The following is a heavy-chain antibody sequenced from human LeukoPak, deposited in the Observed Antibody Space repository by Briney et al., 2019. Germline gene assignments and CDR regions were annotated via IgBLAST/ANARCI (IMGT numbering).Heavy chain of an antibody. D-gene: IGHD2-2*01. CDR3: ARAAGYCSSTSCYLFAPYFDY. CDR1: GYTFTSYG. CDR2: ISAYNGNT. Sequence: ASVKVSCKASGYTFTSYGISWVRQAPGQGLEWMGWISAYNGNTNYAQKLQGRVTMTTDTSTSTAYMELRSLRSDDTAVYYCARAAGYCSSTSCYLFAPYFDYWGQGTLATVSS. J-gene: IGHJ4*02. V-gene: IGHV1-18*01.